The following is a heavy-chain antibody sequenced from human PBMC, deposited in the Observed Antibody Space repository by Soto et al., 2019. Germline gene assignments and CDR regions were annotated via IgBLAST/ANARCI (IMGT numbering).Heavy chain of an antibody. Sequence: QVPLVQSGAEVKKPGASVKVSCKASGYTFTSYGISWVRQAPGQGLEWMGWISAYNGNTNYAQKLQGRVTMTTDTSTSTAYMELRSLRSDDTAVYYCARGTTVTTRYYYYYYMDVWGKGTTVTVSS. V-gene: IGHV1-18*01. CDR1: GYTFTSYG. J-gene: IGHJ6*03. CDR3: ARGTTVTTRYYYYYYMDV. D-gene: IGHD4-17*01. CDR2: ISAYNGNT.